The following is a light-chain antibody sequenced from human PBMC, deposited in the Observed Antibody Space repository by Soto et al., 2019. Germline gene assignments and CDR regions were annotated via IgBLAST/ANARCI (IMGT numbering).Light chain of an antibody. Sequence: QSVLTQPASVSGSPGQSITISCTGTSSDVGGYNYVSWYQQHPGKAPKLMIYGNINRPSGVPDRFSGSKSGTSASLAITGLQADDEADYYCQSYDRSLSSPIFGGGTKVTVL. CDR1: SSDVGGYNY. CDR2: GNI. J-gene: IGLJ2*01. V-gene: IGLV2-14*01. CDR3: QSYDRSLSSPI.